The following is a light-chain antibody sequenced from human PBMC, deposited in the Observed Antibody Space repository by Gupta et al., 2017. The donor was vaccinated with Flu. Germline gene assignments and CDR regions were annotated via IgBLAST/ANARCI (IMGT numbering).Light chain of an antibody. CDR1: KGMIIC. V-gene: IGKV1-5*03. CDR3: QQYKSGWT. CDR2: KTS. J-gene: IGKJ1*01. Sequence: VVDGVAVACRASKGMIICLSWDQQKPGKAPKLLIYKTSTLESGFPSRFSGSGFGTEFTLTISSLQPDDVATYSCQQYKSGWTFGQGTKVEVK.